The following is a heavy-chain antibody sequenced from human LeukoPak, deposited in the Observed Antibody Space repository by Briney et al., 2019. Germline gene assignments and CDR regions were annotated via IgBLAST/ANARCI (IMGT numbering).Heavy chain of an antibody. CDR2: IYPDGRT. CDR1: GFTVTDNY. J-gene: IGHJ4*02. Sequence: GGSLRLSCAVSGFTVTDNYMSWVRQAPGKGLQWVSVIYPDGRTYYADSVKGRFTISRDNSKNTLYLQMNSLRAEDTAVYYCAKGAEYDSSGYYLFDYWGQGTLVTVSS. D-gene: IGHD3-22*01. V-gene: IGHV3-53*01. CDR3: AKGAEYDSSGYYLFDY.